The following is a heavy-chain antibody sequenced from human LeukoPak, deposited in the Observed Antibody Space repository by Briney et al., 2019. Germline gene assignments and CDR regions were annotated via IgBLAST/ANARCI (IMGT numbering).Heavy chain of an antibody. Sequence: SVKVSCKASVGTFSSYAISWVRQAPGQGLEWMGRITLIFGTANYAQKFQGRVTITADKSTNTAYMELSSLRSEDTAVYYCARDGAGGYCSSTRCYVFDPWGQGTLVTVSS. D-gene: IGHD2-2*01. CDR2: ITLIFGTA. J-gene: IGHJ5*02. CDR3: ARDGAGGYCSSTRCYVFDP. CDR1: VGTFSSYA. V-gene: IGHV1-69*06.